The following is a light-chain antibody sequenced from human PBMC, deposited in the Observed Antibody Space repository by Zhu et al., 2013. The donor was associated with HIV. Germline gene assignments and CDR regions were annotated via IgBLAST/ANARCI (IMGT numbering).Light chain of an antibody. CDR1: QSIGNW. CDR2: DAF. V-gene: IGKV1-5*01. CDR3: QEFNSYPQTS. Sequence: DIQMTQSPLSLSASVGDRVTIACRASQSIGNWLAWYQQKPGKAPNLLIYDAFILQSGVPSRFSGSGSGTDFSLTISGLRPEDFATYYCQEFNSYPQTSFGQGTKLEIK. J-gene: IGKJ2*03.